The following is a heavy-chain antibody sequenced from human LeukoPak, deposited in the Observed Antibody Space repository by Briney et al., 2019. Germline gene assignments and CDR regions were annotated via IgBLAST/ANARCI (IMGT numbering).Heavy chain of an antibody. CDR3: ARAGAGVVITTTPFDY. D-gene: IGHD3-3*01. CDR2: ISAYNGST. Sequence: ASVKVSCKASGYTFTSYGISWVRQAPGQGLEWMGWISAYNGSTNYAQKLQGRVTMTTDTSTSTAYMELSSLRSDDTALYYCARAGAGVVITTTPFDYWGQGTLVTVSS. J-gene: IGHJ4*02. CDR1: GYTFTSYG. V-gene: IGHV1-18*01.